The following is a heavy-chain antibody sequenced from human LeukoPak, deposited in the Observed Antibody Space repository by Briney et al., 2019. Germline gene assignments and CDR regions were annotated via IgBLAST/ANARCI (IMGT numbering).Heavy chain of an antibody. D-gene: IGHD5-12*01. CDR1: GYTFTSYA. V-gene: IGHV7-4-1*02. Sequence: ASVKVSCTASGYTFTSYAMNWVRQAPGQGLEWMGWINTNTGNPTYAQGFTGRFVFSLDTSVSTAYLQITSLKAEDTAVYYCARDGSGYDQALDYWGQGTLVTVSS. J-gene: IGHJ4*02. CDR3: ARDGSGYDQALDY. CDR2: INTNTGNP.